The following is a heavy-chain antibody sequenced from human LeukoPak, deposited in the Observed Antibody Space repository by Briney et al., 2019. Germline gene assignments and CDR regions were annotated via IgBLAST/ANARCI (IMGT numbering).Heavy chain of an antibody. V-gene: IGHV4-59*01. CDR1: GGSISGYY. J-gene: IGHJ4*02. CDR3: ARDRGSGGGFDY. Sequence: SETLSLTCTVSGGSISGYYWSWIRQPPGKGLEWIAYISNSGSTNYNPSLKNRVTISRDTSKNQSSLKLSSVTAADTAVYYCARDRGSGGGFDYWGQGTLVTVSS. CDR2: ISNSGST. D-gene: IGHD2-15*01.